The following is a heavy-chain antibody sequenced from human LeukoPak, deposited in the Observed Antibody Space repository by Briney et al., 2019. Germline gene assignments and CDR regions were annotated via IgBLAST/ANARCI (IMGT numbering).Heavy chain of an antibody. D-gene: IGHD3-22*01. CDR2: IWYDGSNK. Sequence: PRRSLRLSCAASGFTFSSYGMHWVRQAPGKGLEWVAVIWYDGSNKYYADSVKGRFTISRDNSKNTLYLQMNSLRAEDTAVYYCASGGPDYYDSSGYYPSPPDYWGQGTLVTVSS. CDR1: GFTFSSYG. V-gene: IGHV3-33*01. J-gene: IGHJ4*02. CDR3: ASGGPDYYDSSGYYPSPPDY.